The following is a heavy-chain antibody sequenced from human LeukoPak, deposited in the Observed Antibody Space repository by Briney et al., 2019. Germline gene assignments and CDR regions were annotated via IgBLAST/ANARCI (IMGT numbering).Heavy chain of an antibody. CDR2: IYHSGRT. Sequence: SETLSLTCTVPGYSISSGYYWGWIRQPPGKGLEWIGSIYHSGRTFYNPSLKSRVTISVDTSKNQFSLKLTSVTAADTAVYYCAKDTLGYCSGGSCYNYFDYWGRGTLVTVSS. CDR3: AKDTLGYCSGGSCYNYFDY. J-gene: IGHJ4*02. CDR1: GYSISSGYY. V-gene: IGHV4-38-2*02. D-gene: IGHD2-15*01.